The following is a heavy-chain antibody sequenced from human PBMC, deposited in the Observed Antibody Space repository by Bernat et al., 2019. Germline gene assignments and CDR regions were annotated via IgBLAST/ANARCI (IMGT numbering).Heavy chain of an antibody. CDR1: GGSISSYY. Sequence: QVLLQESGPGLVKPSETLSLTCTVSGGSISSYYWSWIRQPPGKGLEWIGYIYYSGSTNYNPSLKSRVTISVDTSKNQFSLKLSSVTAADTAVYYCARAVWFGGGNWFDPWGQGTLVTVSS. D-gene: IGHD3-10*01. CDR3: ARAVWFGGGNWFDP. J-gene: IGHJ5*02. CDR2: IYYSGST. V-gene: IGHV4-59*01.